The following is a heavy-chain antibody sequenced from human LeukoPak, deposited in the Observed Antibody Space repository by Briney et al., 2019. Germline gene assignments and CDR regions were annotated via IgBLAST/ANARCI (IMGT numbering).Heavy chain of an antibody. Sequence: PGGSLRLSCAASGFTFSTYYVNWVRQAPGKGLEWVSTISGSGDSTYYADSVKSRFTISRDNSKDTLHLQMSSVRVDDTAVYYCARDSGRYYDSRGFYWGYYFDSWGQGILVTVST. CDR3: ARDSGRYYDSRGFYWGYYFDS. CDR2: ISGSGDST. J-gene: IGHJ4*02. D-gene: IGHD3-22*01. V-gene: IGHV3-23*01. CDR1: GFTFSTYY.